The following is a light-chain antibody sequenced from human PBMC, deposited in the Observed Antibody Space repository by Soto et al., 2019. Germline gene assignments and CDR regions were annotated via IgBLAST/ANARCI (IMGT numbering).Light chain of an antibody. CDR3: QQYNSYPWT. Sequence: DIQMTQSPSTLSASVGARVTITCRASQSISSWLAWYQQKPGKAPKPLIYATSTLHSGVPSRFTGSGSGTEFTLTITSLQPEDFVTYYCQQYNSYPWTFGQGTKVDIK. CDR1: QSISSW. J-gene: IGKJ1*01. CDR2: ATS. V-gene: IGKV1-5*01.